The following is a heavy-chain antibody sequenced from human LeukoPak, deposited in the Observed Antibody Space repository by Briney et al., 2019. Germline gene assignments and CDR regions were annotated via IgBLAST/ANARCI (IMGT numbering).Heavy chain of an antibody. Sequence: SETLSLTCAASGGSISSSNWWSWVRQPPGKGLEWIGEIYHSGSTNYNPSLKSRVTISVDKSKNQFSLKLSSVTAADTAVYYCARGGASGYYYPGLFDYWGQGTLVTVSS. CDR2: IYHSGST. CDR3: ARGGASGYYYPGLFDY. V-gene: IGHV4-4*02. J-gene: IGHJ4*02. CDR1: GGSISSSNW. D-gene: IGHD3-22*01.